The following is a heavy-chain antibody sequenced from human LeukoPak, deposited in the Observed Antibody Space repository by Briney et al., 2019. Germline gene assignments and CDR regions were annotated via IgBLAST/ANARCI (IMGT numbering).Heavy chain of an antibody. CDR1: GYTFTSYD. D-gene: IGHD6-25*01. CDR2: MNPNSGNT. Sequence: ASVKVSCKASGYTFTSYDINWVRQATGQGLEWMGWMNPNSGNTGYAQKFQGRVTMTRNTSISTAYMELNSLRAEDTAVYYCARGAATQANITPLYYYYYYMDVWGKGTTVTVSS. J-gene: IGHJ6*03. CDR3: ARGAATQANITPLYYYYYYMDV. V-gene: IGHV1-8*01.